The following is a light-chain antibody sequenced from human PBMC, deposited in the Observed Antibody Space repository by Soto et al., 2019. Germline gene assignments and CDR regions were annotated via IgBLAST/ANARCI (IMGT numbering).Light chain of an antibody. Sequence: QSALTQPPSASGSPGQSVTISCTGTSSDVGGYNDVSWYQQSPGNAPKLIIYKVPQPPSGVPDRFSGSKSGNTASLTVSGLQAEDEADYHCRSYAGSNSPVLFGGGTKLTVL. V-gene: IGLV2-8*01. CDR1: SSDVGGYND. CDR3: RSYAGSNSPVL. J-gene: IGLJ2*01. CDR2: KVP.